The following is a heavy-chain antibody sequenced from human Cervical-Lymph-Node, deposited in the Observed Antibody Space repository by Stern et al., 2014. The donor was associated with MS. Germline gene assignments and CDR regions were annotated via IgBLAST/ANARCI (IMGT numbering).Heavy chain of an antibody. D-gene: IGHD4-11*01. V-gene: IGHV3-11*01. CDR3: ARERVTRDYYYGMDV. CDR2: ISDSGHTI. J-gene: IGHJ6*02. CDR1: GFTFSRYY. Sequence: MQLVESGGGLVKPGGSLRLSCAASGFTFSRYYMSWIRQAPGKGLEWVSYISDSGHTIYYADSVKGRFSISRDNAKNSLYLQMNSLRAEDTAVYYCARERVTRDYYYGMDVWGQGTTVTVSS.